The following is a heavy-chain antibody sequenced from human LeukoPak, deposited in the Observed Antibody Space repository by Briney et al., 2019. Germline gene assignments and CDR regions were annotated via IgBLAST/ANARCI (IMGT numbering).Heavy chain of an antibody. J-gene: IGHJ4*02. CDR2: IYYAGST. D-gene: IGHD3-10*01. Sequence: SETLSLTCTVSGASINTYYWNCIRQPPGKGLEWIGSIYYAGSTNYNPSLKSRVTISLDTSKSHFSLKLNSVTAADTAVYYCARARITMVREVPHYFDYWGQGTLLTVSS. V-gene: IGHV4-59*01. CDR3: ARARITMVREVPHYFDY. CDR1: GASINTYY.